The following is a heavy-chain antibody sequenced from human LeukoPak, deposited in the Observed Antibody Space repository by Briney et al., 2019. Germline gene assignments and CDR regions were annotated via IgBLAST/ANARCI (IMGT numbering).Heavy chain of an antibody. Sequence: PGGSLRLSCAASGFTFSDYYMSWIRQAPGKGLEWVSYISSSGSTIYYADSVKGRFTISRDNAKNSLYLQMNSLRAEDTAVYYCAKDPPRWLRVFDYWGQGTLVTVSS. J-gene: IGHJ4*02. CDR1: GFTFSDYY. V-gene: IGHV3-11*01. CDR3: AKDPPRWLRVFDY. D-gene: IGHD5-12*01. CDR2: ISSSGSTI.